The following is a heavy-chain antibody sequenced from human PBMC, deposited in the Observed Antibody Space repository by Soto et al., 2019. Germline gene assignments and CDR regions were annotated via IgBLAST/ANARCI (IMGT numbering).Heavy chain of an antibody. CDR3: ARDRALELGDY. CDR1: GYTFTSYG. CDR2: ISAYNGNT. Sequence: QVQLVQSGAEVKKPGASVKVSCKASGYTFTSYGISWVRQAPGQGLEWMGWISAYNGNTNHAQKLKGRXTXTXXTSTSTAYMELRSLRSDDTAVYYWARDRALELGDYWGQGTLVTVSS. J-gene: IGHJ4*02. V-gene: IGHV1-18*01. D-gene: IGHD1-26*01.